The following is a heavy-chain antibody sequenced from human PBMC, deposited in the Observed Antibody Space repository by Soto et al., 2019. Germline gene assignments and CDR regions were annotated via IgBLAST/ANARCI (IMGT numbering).Heavy chain of an antibody. D-gene: IGHD6-13*01. Sequence: ASETLSLTCAVYGGSFSGYYWSWIRQPPGKGLEWIGEINHSGSTNYNPSLKSRVTISVDTSKNQFSLKLSSVTAADTAVYYCARTQRVSSSWYYYYYYGMDVWGQGTTVTVSS. V-gene: IGHV4-34*01. CDR3: ARTQRVSSSWYYYYYYGMDV. CDR1: GGSFSGYY. J-gene: IGHJ6*02. CDR2: INHSGST.